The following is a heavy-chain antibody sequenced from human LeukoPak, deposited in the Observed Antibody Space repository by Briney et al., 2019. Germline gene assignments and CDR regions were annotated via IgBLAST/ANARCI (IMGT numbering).Heavy chain of an antibody. CDR1: GFTFTTYW. J-gene: IGHJ4*02. D-gene: IGHD3-10*01. CDR3: ARDYYGSGSYHAN. CDR2: IKQDGSEK. Sequence: GGALRLSCAASGFTFTTYWMSWVRQAPGKGLEGVANIKQDGSEKNYVDSVKGRFTISRDNAKSSLYLQMNSLRAEDKALYYCARDYYGSGSYHANWGQGTLVTVSS. V-gene: IGHV3-7*04.